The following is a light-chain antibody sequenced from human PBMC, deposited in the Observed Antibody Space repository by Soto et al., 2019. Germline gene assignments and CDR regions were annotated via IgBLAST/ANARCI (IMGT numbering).Light chain of an antibody. Sequence: EIALTQSPGTLSLSPGERATLSCRASQSISSSYLAWYQQKPGQAPRPLIYGASSRATGIPDRFSGSGSGTDFTLTISGLEPEDFAVYYCQQYVSSPWTFGQGTKVEIK. CDR1: QSISSSY. V-gene: IGKV3-20*01. J-gene: IGKJ1*01. CDR3: QQYVSSPWT. CDR2: GAS.